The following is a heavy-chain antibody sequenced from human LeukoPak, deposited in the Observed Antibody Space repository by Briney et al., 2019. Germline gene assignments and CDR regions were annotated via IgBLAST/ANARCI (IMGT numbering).Heavy chain of an antibody. CDR3: ARGDSYGYYYYYMDV. CDR1: GFTFSNYW. J-gene: IGHJ6*03. Sequence: PGGSLRLSCAASGFTFSNYWMNWVRQAPGKGLEWVANIKQDGSNKYYADSVKGRFTISRDNSKNTLYLQMNSLRAEDTAVYYCARGDSYGYYYYYMDVWGKGTTVTVSS. CDR2: IKQDGSNK. V-gene: IGHV3-7*01. D-gene: IGHD5-18*01.